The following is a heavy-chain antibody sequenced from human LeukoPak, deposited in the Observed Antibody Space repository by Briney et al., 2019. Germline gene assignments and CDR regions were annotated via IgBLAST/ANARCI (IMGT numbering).Heavy chain of an antibody. J-gene: IGHJ5*02. Sequence: SQTLSLTCTVSGGSISSGGYYWSWIRQHPGKGLEWIGYIYYSGSTNYNPSLKSRVTISVDTSKNQFSLKLSSVTAADTAVYYCARRAGNYYDWFDPWGQGTLVTVSS. CDR2: IYYSGST. CDR1: GGSISSGGYY. D-gene: IGHD1-26*01. CDR3: ARRAGNYYDWFDP. V-gene: IGHV4-31*03.